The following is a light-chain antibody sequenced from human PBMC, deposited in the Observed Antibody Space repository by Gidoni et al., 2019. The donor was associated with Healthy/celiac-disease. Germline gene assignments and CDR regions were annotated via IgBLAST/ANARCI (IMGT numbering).Light chain of an antibody. V-gene: IGKV3-20*01. CDR2: GAS. CDR1: QSVSTSY. Sequence: DIVLTHSQGTLSLTPGERATLSCRASQSVSTSYLAWYQQKPGQAPRLLIYGASSRATGIPDSVSGSGSGTDFTLTISRLEPEDFAVYYCQQYGSSPSAFGGGTKVEIK. J-gene: IGKJ4*01. CDR3: QQYGSSPSA.